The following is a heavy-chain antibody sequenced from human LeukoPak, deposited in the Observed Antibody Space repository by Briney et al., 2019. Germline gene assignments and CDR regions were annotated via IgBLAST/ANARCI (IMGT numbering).Heavy chain of an antibody. CDR3: ARGVLSGHFDY. D-gene: IGHD2-8*02. V-gene: IGHV3-13*01. CDR1: GFTFSDYD. J-gene: IGHJ4*02. CDR2: IGISGDT. Sequence: GGSLRLSCAASGFTFSDYDMHWVRQVIGKGLEWVSAIGISGDTYYPDSVKGRFTISRENAKNSLYLQMSGLRAGDTAVYYCARGVLSGHFDYWGQGTLVTVSS.